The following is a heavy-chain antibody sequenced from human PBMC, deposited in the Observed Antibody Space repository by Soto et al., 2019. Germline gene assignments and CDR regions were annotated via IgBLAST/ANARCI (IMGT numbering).Heavy chain of an antibody. J-gene: IGHJ4*02. CDR2: IIPIFGTA. V-gene: IGHV1-69*13. CDR1: GYTFTNYG. CDR3: ARDALVCGGDCYYYFDY. Sequence: SVKVSCKASGYTFTNYGISWVRQAPGQGLERMGGIIPIFGTANYAQKFQGRVTITADESTSTAYMELSSLRSEDTAVYYCARDALVCGGDCYYYFDYWGQGTLVTVSS. D-gene: IGHD2-21*02.